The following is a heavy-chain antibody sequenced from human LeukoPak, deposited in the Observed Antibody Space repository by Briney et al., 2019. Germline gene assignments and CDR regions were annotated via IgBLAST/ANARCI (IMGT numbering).Heavy chain of an antibody. CDR3: ARVELVLVPAAMSYLRRGWFDP. CDR2: TRFSGTT. V-gene: IGHV4-59*12. J-gene: IGHJ5*02. Sequence: PSETLSFTGTVSRGSIMGYFWTWVRKPPGKGLEGIGNTRFSGTTRDNPSLESRVTISVDSSKSQIFLNLTSVTAADTAMYYCARVELVLVPAAMSYLRRGWFDPWGQGTLVTVSS. D-gene: IGHD2-2*01. CDR1: RGSIMGYF.